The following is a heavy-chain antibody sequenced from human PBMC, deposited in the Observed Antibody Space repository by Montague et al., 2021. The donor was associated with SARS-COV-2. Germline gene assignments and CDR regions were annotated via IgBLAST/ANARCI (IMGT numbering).Heavy chain of an antibody. CDR2: IYYSGST. CDR1: GGSISSYY. D-gene: IGHD5-18*01. J-gene: IGHJ3*02. Sequence: SETLSLTCTVSGGSISSYYWSWIRQPPGKGLEWIGDIYYSGSTNYNPTLKSRVTISLDTSKNQFSLKLNSVTAADTAVYYCARGSYGPVAFDIWGQGTMVTVSS. V-gene: IGHV4-59*01. CDR3: ARGSYGPVAFDI.